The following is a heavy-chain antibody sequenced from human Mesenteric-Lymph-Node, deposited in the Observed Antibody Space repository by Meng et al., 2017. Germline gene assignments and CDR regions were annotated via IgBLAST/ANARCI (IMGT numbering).Heavy chain of an antibody. V-gene: IGHV4-39*07. J-gene: IGHJ3*02. CDR1: GGSISSSSYY. CDR3: ARAVWVPTVVTQHDAFDI. CDR2: IYYSGST. Sequence: SETLSLTCTVSGGSISSSSYYWGWIRQPPGKGLEWIGSIYYSGSTYYNPSLKSRVTISVDTSKNQFSLKLSSVTAADTAVYYCARAVWVPTVVTQHDAFDIWGQGTMVTVSS. D-gene: IGHD4-23*01.